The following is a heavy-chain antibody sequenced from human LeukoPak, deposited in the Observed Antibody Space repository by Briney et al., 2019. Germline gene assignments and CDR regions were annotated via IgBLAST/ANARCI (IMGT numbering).Heavy chain of an antibody. D-gene: IGHD6-6*01. J-gene: IGHJ4*02. V-gene: IGHV4-59*12. CDR2: VYNSGST. CDR3: ASYSSSSYFDY. CDR1: GGSISIYY. Sequence: PSETLSLTCTVSGGSISIYYWSWIRQPPGKGLEWLGYVYNSGSTDYNPSLKSRVTISVDTSKNQFSLKLSSVTAADTAVYYCASYSSSSYFDYWGQGTLVTVSS.